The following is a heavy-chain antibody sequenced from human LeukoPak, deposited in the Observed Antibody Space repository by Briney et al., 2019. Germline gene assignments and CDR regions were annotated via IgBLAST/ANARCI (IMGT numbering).Heavy chain of an antibody. V-gene: IGHV4-61*02. D-gene: IGHD4-23*01. J-gene: IGHJ4*02. CDR2: IYTSGST. CDR1: GGSISSGSYY. Sequence: PSQTLSLTCTVSGGSISSGSYYWSWIRQPAGKGLEWIGRIYTSGSTNHNPSLKSRVTISVDTSKNQFSLKLSSVTAADTAVYYCARGSVGLDYWGQGTLVTVSS. CDR3: ARGSVGLDY.